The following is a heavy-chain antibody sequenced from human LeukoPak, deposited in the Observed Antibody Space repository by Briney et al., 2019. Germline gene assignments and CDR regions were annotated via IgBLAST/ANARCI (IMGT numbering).Heavy chain of an antibody. CDR3: ARDRVGATFDY. CDR1: GCSISSSSYY. V-gene: IGHV4-39*07. D-gene: IGHD1-26*01. J-gene: IGHJ4*02. CDR2: IYYSGST. Sequence: SETLSLTCTVSGCSISSSSYYWGWIRQPPGKGLVWIGSIYYSGSTYYHSALKSRVTISVDTSKHQFSLKLSSVTPADTAVYYRARDRVGATFDYWGQGTLVTVSS.